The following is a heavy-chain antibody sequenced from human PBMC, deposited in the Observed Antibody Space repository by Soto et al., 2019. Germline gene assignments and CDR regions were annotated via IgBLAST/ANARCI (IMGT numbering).Heavy chain of an antibody. CDR3: AKFDYGDYGYYYYGMDV. CDR2: ISGSGGST. CDR1: GFTFSSYA. J-gene: IGHJ6*02. V-gene: IGHV3-23*01. Sequence: GGSLRLSCAASGFTFSSYAMGWVRQAPGKGLEWVSVISGSGGSTYYADSVKGRFTISRDNSNNTLYLQMNSLRAEDTAVYYCAKFDYGDYGYYYYGMDVWGQGTTVTVSS. D-gene: IGHD4-17*01.